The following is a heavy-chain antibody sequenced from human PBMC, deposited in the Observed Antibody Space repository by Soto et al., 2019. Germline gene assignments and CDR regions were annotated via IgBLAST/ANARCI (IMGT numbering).Heavy chain of an antibody. CDR1: GYTFTSYG. CDR2: ISAYNGNT. Sequence: QVQLVQSGAEVKKPGASVKVSCKASGYTFTSYGISWVRQAPGQGLEWMGWISAYNGNTKYAQKLQGRVTTTTDTSPSRAYMERRSLRSDDTAVYYCARDLGGSYYAPVDYWGQGTLVTVSS. CDR3: ARDLGGSYYAPVDY. J-gene: IGHJ4*02. V-gene: IGHV1-18*01. D-gene: IGHD1-26*01.